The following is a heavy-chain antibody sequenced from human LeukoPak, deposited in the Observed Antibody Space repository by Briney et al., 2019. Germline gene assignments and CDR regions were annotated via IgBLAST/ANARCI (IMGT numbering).Heavy chain of an antibody. Sequence: GGSLRLSCAASGFTFSSYWMSWVRQAPGKGLEWVAKIKQDGSEKYYVDSVKGRFTISRDNAKNSLYLQMNSLRAEDTAVYYCARERILWGALTLFDYWGQGTLVTVSS. J-gene: IGHJ4*02. CDR3: ARERILWGALTLFDY. CDR2: IKQDGSEK. V-gene: IGHV3-7*01. D-gene: IGHD1-26*01. CDR1: GFTFSSYW.